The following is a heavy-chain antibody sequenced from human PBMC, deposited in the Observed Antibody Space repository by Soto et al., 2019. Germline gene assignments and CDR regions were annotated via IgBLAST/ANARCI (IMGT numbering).Heavy chain of an antibody. CDR2: ISYDGSNK. CDR3: ARDDTYAMDA. V-gene: IGHV3-30-3*01. CDR1: GFTFSSYA. J-gene: IGHJ6*02. D-gene: IGHD3-22*01. Sequence: GGSLRLSCAASGFTFSSYAMHWVRQAPGKGLEWVAVISYDGSNKYYTDSVKGRFTISRDKSKTTLYLQMNSLRAEDTAVYYCARDDTYAMDAWGPGDTVSVSS.